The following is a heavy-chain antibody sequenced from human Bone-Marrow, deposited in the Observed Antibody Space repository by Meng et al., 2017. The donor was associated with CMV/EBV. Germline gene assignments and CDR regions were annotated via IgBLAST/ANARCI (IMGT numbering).Heavy chain of an antibody. CDR1: DDSVSSSRSY. J-gene: IGHJ5*02. CDR3: ARESPRGLDP. CDR2: IFHSGAN. V-gene: IGHV4-39*07. Sequence: SETLSLTCAVSDDSVSSSRSYWAWIRQPPGKGLEWVGSIFHSGANYYNPSLKSRVTMSVDTSKNQFSLKLSSVTAADTAIYYCARESPRGLDPWGQGTLVTVSS. D-gene: IGHD2-15*01.